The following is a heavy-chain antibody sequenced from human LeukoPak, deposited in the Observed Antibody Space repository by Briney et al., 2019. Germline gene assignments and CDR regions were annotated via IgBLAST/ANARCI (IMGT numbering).Heavy chain of an antibody. CDR3: SRDTADDAFDI. CDR1: GLSVSNNY. V-gene: IGHV3-53*01. CDR2: IYGGGST. J-gene: IGHJ3*02. Sequence: PGGSLRLSCAASGLSVSNNYINWVRQAPGKGLEWVSLIYGGGSTYYADSVKGRFTISRDNSKNTVYLQMNSLRAEDTAVYYCSRDTADDAFDIWGQGTMVTVSS.